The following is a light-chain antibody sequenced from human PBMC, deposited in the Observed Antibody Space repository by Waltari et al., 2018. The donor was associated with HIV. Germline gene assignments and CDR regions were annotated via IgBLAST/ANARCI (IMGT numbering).Light chain of an antibody. Sequence: QSALTQPASVSGSPGQSITFSCIGTSSDVGDYNSVSWYQQLPGKAPRLMIYDVSKRPSVVSHRFSGSKSGNTASLTISGLQADDEADYYCCSYAGSSTYVFGTGTKVTVL. CDR3: CSYAGSSTYV. J-gene: IGLJ1*01. CDR1: SSDVGDYNS. CDR2: DVS. V-gene: IGLV2-23*02.